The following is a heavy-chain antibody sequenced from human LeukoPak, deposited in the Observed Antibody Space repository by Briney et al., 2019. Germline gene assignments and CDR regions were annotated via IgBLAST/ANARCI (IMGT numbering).Heavy chain of an antibody. CDR1: GGSFSGYY. V-gene: IGHV4-34*01. Sequence: SETLSLTCAVYGGSFSGYYWRWIRQPPGKGLEWIGEINHSGSTNYNPSLKSRVTISVDTSKNQFSLKLSSVTAADTAVYYCARGPFYCTNGVCYGASPLYFDYWGQGTLVTVSS. CDR3: ARGPFYCTNGVCYGASPLYFDY. D-gene: IGHD2-8*01. J-gene: IGHJ4*02. CDR2: INHSGST.